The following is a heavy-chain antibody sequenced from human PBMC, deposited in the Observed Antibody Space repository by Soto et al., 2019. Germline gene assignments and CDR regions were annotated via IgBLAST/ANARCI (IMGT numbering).Heavy chain of an antibody. V-gene: IGHV1-18*01. D-gene: IGHD2-21*02. CDR2: ISAYNGNT. J-gene: IGHJ4*02. CDR1: GYTFTSYG. CDR3: ARDPSKGTVVTPKDY. Sequence: ASVKVSCKASGYTFTSYGISWVRQAPGQGLEWMGWISAYNGNTNYAQKLQGRVTMTTDTSTSTAYMELRSLRSDDTAVYYCARDPSKGTVVTPKDYLGQGTLVTVSS.